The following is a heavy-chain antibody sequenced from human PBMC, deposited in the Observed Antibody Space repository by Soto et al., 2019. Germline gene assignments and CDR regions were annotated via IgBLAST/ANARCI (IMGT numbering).Heavy chain of an antibody. V-gene: IGHV3-30-3*01. CDR3: ARSGVVAVTFDY. CDR2: ISYDGSNK. CDR1: GFTFSSYA. D-gene: IGHD2-15*01. Sequence: QVQLVESGGGVVQPGRSLRLSCAASGFTFSSYAMHWVRQAPGKGLEWVAVISYDGSNKYYADSVKGRFTISRDNSKNTLYLQMNSLRAEDTAVYYCARSGVVAVTFDYWGQGTLVTVSS. J-gene: IGHJ4*02.